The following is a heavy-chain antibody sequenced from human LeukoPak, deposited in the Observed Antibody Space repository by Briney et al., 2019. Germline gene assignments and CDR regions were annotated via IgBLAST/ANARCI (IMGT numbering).Heavy chain of an antibody. V-gene: IGHV4-34*01. CDR3: ARAGNGWYFDL. D-gene: IGHD1-14*01. CDR2: TSHRGST. CDR1: GGSFSGYY. J-gene: IGHJ2*01. Sequence: SETLSLTCAVYGGSFSGYYWSWIRQPPGKGLEWIGETSHRGSTNYDPSLKSRVTISVDTSKNQFSLKLSSVTAADTAVYYCARAGNGWYFDLLGRGTLVTVSS.